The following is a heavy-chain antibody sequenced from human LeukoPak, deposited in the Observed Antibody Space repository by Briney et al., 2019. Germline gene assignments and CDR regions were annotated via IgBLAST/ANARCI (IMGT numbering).Heavy chain of an antibody. CDR1: GFTFSSYG. CDR3: ARDTLNFLAEQWLVPGGMDV. V-gene: IGHV3-33*01. Sequence: GGSLRLSCAASGFTFSSYGMHWVRQAPGKGLEWVAVIWYDGSNKYYADSVKGRFTISRDNSKNTLYLQMNSLRAEDTAVYYCARDTLNFLAEQWLVPGGMDVWGQGTTVTVSS. J-gene: IGHJ6*02. D-gene: IGHD6-19*01. CDR2: IWYDGSNK.